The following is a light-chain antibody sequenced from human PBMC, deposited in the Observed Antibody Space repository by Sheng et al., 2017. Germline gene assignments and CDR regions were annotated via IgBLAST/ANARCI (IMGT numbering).Light chain of an antibody. Sequence: DIQMTQSPSSLSASVGDRVTITCRASQSISSYLNWYQQKPGKAPKLLIYAASSLQSGVPSRFSGSGSGTDFTLTISSLQPEDFATYYCQQANGVPHTFGQGTKLEIK. CDR1: QSISSY. V-gene: IGKV1-39*01. CDR2: AAS. CDR3: QQANGVPHT. J-gene: IGKJ2*01.